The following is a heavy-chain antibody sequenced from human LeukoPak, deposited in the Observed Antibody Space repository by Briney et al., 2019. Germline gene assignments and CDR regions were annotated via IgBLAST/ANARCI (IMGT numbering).Heavy chain of an antibody. J-gene: IGHJ6*03. D-gene: IGHD3-22*01. CDR2: IYYSGST. CDR1: GGSISSYY. V-gene: IGHV4-59*01. CDR3: ARQAYYYDSYYYMDV. Sequence: SETLSLTCTVSGGSISSYYWSWIRQPPGKGLEWIGYIYYSGSTNYNPSLKSRVTISVETSKNQFSLKLSSVTAADTAVYYCARQAYYYDSYYYMDVWGKGTTVTVSS.